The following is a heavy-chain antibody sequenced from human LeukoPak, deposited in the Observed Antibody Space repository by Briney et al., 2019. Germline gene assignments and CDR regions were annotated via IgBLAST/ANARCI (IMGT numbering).Heavy chain of an antibody. CDR3: ARHLYGGNSESAFDL. CDR1: GYTFTTSW. J-gene: IGHJ3*01. Sequence: GESLKISCKGSGYTFTTSWIGWVRQMPGKGLEWMGVIYPGDSDTRYSPSFQGQVTISADKSISTAYLQWSSLKASDTAMFYCARHLYGGNSESAFDLWGQGTMVTVSS. V-gene: IGHV5-51*01. CDR2: IYPGDSDT. D-gene: IGHD4-23*01.